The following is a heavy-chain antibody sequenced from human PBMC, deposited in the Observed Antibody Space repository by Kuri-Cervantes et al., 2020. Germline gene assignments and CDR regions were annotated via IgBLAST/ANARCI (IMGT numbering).Heavy chain of an antibody. V-gene: IGHV3-33*08. CDR1: GFPFSSYG. CDR2: IWYDGSNK. J-gene: IGHJ5*02. D-gene: IGHD6-19*01. CDR3: ARSIVVTEGVGDWFDP. Sequence: GGSLRLACAASGFPFSSYGMHWVRQAPGKGLEWLAVIWYDGSNKYYADSVKGRFTISRDNSKNTLYLQMNSLRAEDTAVYYCARSIVVTEGVGDWFDPWGQGTLVTVSS.